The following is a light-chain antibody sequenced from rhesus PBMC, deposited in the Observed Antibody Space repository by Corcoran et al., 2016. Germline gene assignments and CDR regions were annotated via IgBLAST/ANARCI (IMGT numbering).Light chain of an antibody. CDR2: WAS. CDR1: QSLLFRSNNKNY. V-gene: IGKV4-1*01. J-gene: IGKJ2*01. Sequence: DIVMTQSPDSLALSLGERVSINCKSSQSLLFRSNNKNYLAWNQQKPGRAPKLLFYWASTRESGVPSRFSGRGSGTDFTLTISGLQAEDVALYYCQQYYTTPYTFAQGTKVEI. CDR3: QQYYTTPYT.